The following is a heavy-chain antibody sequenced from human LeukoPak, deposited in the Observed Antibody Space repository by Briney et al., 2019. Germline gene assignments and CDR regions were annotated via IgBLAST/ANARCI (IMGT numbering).Heavy chain of an antibody. CDR3: ARHRGRDSSGYYYPTFDY. V-gene: IGHV4-59*08. D-gene: IGHD3-22*01. J-gene: IGHJ4*02. CDR1: GGSISSYY. Sequence: SETLSLTCTVSGGSISSYYWSWTRQPPGKGLEWIGYIYYSGSTNYNPSLKSRVTISVDTSKNQFSLKLSSVTAADTAVYYCARHRGRDSSGYYYPTFDYWGQGTLVTVSS. CDR2: IYYSGST.